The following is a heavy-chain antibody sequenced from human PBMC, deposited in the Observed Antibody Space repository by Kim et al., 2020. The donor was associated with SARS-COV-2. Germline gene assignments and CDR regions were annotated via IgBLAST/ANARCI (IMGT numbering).Heavy chain of an antibody. J-gene: IGHJ3*02. Sequence: SETLSLTCAVYGGSFSGYYWSWIRQPPGKGLEWIGEINHSGSTNYNPSLKSRVTISVDTSKNQFSLKLSSVTAADTAVYYCARGRDLLWFGELYFDAFDIWGQGTMVTVSS. V-gene: IGHV4-34*01. CDR2: INHSGST. CDR3: ARGRDLLWFGELYFDAFDI. D-gene: IGHD3-10*01. CDR1: GGSFSGYY.